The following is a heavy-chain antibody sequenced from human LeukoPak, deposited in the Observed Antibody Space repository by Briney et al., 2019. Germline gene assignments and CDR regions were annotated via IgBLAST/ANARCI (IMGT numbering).Heavy chain of an antibody. CDR3: ERGFVYGMDV. Sequence: SETLSLTCAVYGGSFSGYYWSWIRQPPGKGLEWIGEINHSGSTNYNPSLKSRVTISVDTSKNQFSLKLSSVTAADTAVYYCERGFVYGMDVWGQGTTVTVSS. J-gene: IGHJ6*02. V-gene: IGHV4-34*01. CDR2: INHSGST. CDR1: GGSFSGYY. D-gene: IGHD3-10*01.